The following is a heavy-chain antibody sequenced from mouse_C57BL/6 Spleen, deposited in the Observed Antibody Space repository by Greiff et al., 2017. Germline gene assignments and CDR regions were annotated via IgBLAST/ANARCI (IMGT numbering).Heavy chain of an antibody. V-gene: IGHV2-5*01. J-gene: IGHJ1*03. CDR3: AKKYYYGQGYFDV. CDR2: IWRGGST. Sequence: VKLVESGPGLVQPSQSLSITCTVSGFSLTSYGVHWVRQSPGKGLEWLGVIWRGGSTDYNAAFMSRLSITKDNSKSQVFFQMNSLQADDTAIYYCAKKYYYGQGYFDVWGTGTTVTVSS. CDR1: GFSLTSYG. D-gene: IGHD1-1*01.